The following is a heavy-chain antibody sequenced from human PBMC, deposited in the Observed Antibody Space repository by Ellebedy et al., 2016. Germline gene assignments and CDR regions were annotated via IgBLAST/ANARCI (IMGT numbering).Heavy chain of an antibody. CDR2: IYQSGNS. CDR1: GDSISSRY. J-gene: IGHJ4*02. V-gene: IGHV4-59*05. Sequence: GSLRLSCTVSGDSISSRYWGWIRQPPGKGLEWIGSIYQSGNSYYNASFRSRVTISEDTPKKDFYLRLTSVTAADTAIYFCVSGVAYKTAFDSWGQGSLVTVSS. D-gene: IGHD2-21*01. CDR3: VSGVAYKTAFDS.